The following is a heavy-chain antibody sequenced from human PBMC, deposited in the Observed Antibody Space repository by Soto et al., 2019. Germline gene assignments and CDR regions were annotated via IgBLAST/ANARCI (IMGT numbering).Heavy chain of an antibody. D-gene: IGHD2-21*02. CDR3: ARGACGGDCYRQNYCYYGMGV. V-gene: IGHV6-1*01. CDR1: GESVSSNSAA. Sequence: SPTLSLTCASSGESVSSNSAAWNWIRQSPSRGLEWLGRTYYRSKWYNDYAVSVKSRITINPDTSKNQFSLQLNSVTPEDTAVYYCARGACGGDCYRQNYCYYGMGVWGQGTTVTVSS. J-gene: IGHJ6*02. CDR2: TYYRSKWYN.